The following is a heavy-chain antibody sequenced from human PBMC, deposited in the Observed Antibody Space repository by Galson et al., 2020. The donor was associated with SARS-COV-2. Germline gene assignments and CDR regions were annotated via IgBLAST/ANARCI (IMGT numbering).Heavy chain of an antibody. CDR1: GFTFDDYG. CDR2: INWNGGST. J-gene: IGHJ6*02. CDR3: ARCGIAAAGHYYYYYGMDV. Sequence: GSLRLSCAASGFTFDDYGMSWVRQAPGKGLEWVSGINWNGGSTGYADSVKGRFTISRDNAKNSLYLQMNSLRAEDTALYYCARCGIAAAGHYYYYYGMDVWGQGTTVTVSS. V-gene: IGHV3-20*04. D-gene: IGHD6-13*01.